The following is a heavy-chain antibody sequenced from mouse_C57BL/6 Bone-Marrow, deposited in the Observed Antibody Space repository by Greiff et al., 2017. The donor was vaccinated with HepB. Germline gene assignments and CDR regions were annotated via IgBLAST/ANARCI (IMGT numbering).Heavy chain of an antibody. CDR2: ISSGGDYI. J-gene: IGHJ4*01. CDR3: TREPGYYYAMDY. Sequence: VQLKESGEGLVKPGGSLKLSCAASGSTFSSYAMSWVRQTPEKRLEWVAYISSGGDYIYYADTVKGRFTISRDNARNTLYLQMSSLKSEDTAMYYCTREPGYYYAMDYWGQGTSVTVSS. CDR1: GSTFSSYA. V-gene: IGHV5-9-1*02.